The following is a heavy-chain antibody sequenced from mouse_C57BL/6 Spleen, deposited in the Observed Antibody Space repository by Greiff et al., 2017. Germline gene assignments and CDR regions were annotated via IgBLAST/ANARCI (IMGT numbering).Heavy chain of an antibody. CDR2: IDPSDSYT. CDR1: GYTFTSYW. CDR3: ARAYDGYYG. J-gene: IGHJ2*01. V-gene: IGHV1-59*01. Sequence: QVQLKQPGAELVRPGTSVKLSCKASGYTFTSYWMHWVKQRPGQGLAWIGVIDPSDSYTNYNQKFKGKATLTVDTSSSTAYMQLSSLTSEDSAVYYSARAYDGYYGWGQGTTLTVSS. D-gene: IGHD2-3*01.